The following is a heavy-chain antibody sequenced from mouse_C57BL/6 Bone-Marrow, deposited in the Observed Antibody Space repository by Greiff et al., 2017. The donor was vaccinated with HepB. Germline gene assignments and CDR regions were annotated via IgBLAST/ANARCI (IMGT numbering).Heavy chain of an antibody. J-gene: IGHJ4*01. V-gene: IGHV14-3*01. CDR1: GFNIKNTY. CDR3: ARYYYGSSYAMDY. CDR2: IDPANGNT. Sequence: EVQGVESVAELVRPGASVKLSCTASGFNIKNTYMHWVKQRPEQGLEWIGRIDPANGNTKYAPKFQGKATITADTSSNTAYLQLSSLTSEDTAIYYCARYYYGSSYAMDYWGQGTSVTVSS. D-gene: IGHD1-1*01.